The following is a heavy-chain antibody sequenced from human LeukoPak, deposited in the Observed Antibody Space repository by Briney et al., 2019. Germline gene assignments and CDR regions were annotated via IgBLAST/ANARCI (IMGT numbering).Heavy chain of an antibody. V-gene: IGHV4-34*01. CDR2: INHSGST. D-gene: IGHD6-19*01. CDR1: GGSFSGYY. J-gene: IGHJ4*02. CDR3: ARHLPGPVAGTHPYYFDC. Sequence: SETLSLTCAVYGGSFSGYYWSWIRQPPGKGLEWIGEINHSGSTNYNPSLKSRVTISVDTSKNQFSLKLSSVTAADTAVYYCARHLPGPVAGTHPYYFDCWGQGTLVTVSS.